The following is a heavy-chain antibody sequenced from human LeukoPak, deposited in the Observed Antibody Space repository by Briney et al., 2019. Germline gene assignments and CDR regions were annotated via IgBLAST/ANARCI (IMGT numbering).Heavy chain of an antibody. Sequence: SETLSLTCSVSGGYISGYYWTWIRQSPGKGLEWIGNMFYSGNTNYNPSLKSRVTISVDTSKNQFSLKLSSVTAADTAVYYCARTISGSYFYFDYWGQGTLVTVSS. J-gene: IGHJ4*02. D-gene: IGHD1-26*01. CDR3: ARTISGSYFYFDY. V-gene: IGHV4-59*08. CDR1: GGYISGYY. CDR2: MFYSGNT.